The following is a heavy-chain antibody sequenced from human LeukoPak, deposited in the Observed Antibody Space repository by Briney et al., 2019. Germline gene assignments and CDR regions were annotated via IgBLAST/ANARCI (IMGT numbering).Heavy chain of an antibody. CDR3: ARVPDWTYVPDY. CDR1: GGSISSDRFY. Sequence: SETLPLTCTVSGGSISSDRFYWTWVRQPAGKGLEWIGRIKSSNTNYNPSLKSRVSISLDTSTNQFSLKLSSLTAADTAVYYCARVPDWTYVPDYWGQGILVTVSS. V-gene: IGHV4-61*02. J-gene: IGHJ4*02. D-gene: IGHD3-16*01. CDR2: IKSSNT.